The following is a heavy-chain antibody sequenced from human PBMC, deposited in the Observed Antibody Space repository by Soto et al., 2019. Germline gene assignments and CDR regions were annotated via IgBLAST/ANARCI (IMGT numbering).Heavy chain of an antibody. CDR3: ARGDSTDCSNGVCSFFYNHDMDV. Sequence: GASVKGSSKASRYSFTDYHIHWVRQAPGQGLEWLGPINPKSGGTSTAQKFQGWVTMTTDTSISTASMELTRLTSDGTAIYYCARGDSTDCSNGVCSFFYNHDMDVWGQGTTVTVSS. V-gene: IGHV1-2*04. CDR1: RYSFTDYH. D-gene: IGHD2-8*01. J-gene: IGHJ6*02. CDR2: INPKSGGT.